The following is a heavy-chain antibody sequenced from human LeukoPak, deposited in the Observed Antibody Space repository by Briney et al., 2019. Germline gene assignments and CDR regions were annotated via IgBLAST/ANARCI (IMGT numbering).Heavy chain of an antibody. CDR2: IYYSGST. V-gene: IGHV4-59*01. CDR3: ARVKGVARFDY. CDR1: GGSIRSYN. D-gene: IGHD3-10*01. J-gene: IGHJ4*02. Sequence: PSETLSLTCTVSGGSIRSYNWSWIRQPPGKELEWIGNIYYSGSTNHNPSLKSRVTISGDTSKNQFSLNLSSVTAADTAVYYRARVKGVARFDYWGRGTLVTVSS.